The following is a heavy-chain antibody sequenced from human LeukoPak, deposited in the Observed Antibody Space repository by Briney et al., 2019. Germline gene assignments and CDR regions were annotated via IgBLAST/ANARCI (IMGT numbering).Heavy chain of an antibody. CDR3: ARDRIGSSSGLYYYGMDV. D-gene: IGHD6-6*01. CDR2: IIPILGIA. Sequence: GASVKVSCKASGGTVSSYAISWVRQAPGQGLEWMGRIIPILGIANYAQKFQGRVTITADKSTSTAYMELSSLRSEDTAVYYCARDRIGSSSGLYYYGMDVWGQGTTVTVSS. V-gene: IGHV1-69*04. CDR1: GGTVSSYA. J-gene: IGHJ6*02.